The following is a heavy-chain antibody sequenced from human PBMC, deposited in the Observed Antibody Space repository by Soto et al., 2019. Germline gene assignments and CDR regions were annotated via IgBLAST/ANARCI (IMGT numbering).Heavy chain of an antibody. Sequence: EVQLLVSGGGSVQPGGSLRLSCEVSGFTLTNYAMSWVRQAPGKGLEWVSQISASGDRTYYADSVKGRFTTSKDSSKPTLFLPLNSLRGEDSAVYYCEGSWTWGQGTMVTVSS. CDR3: EGSWT. CDR1: GFTLTNYA. D-gene: IGHD5-12*01. V-gene: IGHV3-23*01. J-gene: IGHJ3*01. CDR2: ISASGDRT.